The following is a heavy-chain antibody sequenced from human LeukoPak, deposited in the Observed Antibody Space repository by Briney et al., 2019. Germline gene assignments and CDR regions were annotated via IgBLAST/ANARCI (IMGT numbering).Heavy chain of an antibody. D-gene: IGHD3-3*01. Sequence: PSETLSLTCTVSGGSISSGGYSWSWIRQHPGKGLEWIGYIYYSGSTYYNPSLKSRVTISVDTSKNQFSLKLSSVTAADTAVYYCARLIFGVVFDAFDIWGQGTMVTVSS. J-gene: IGHJ3*02. CDR1: GGSISSGGYS. V-gene: IGHV4-31*03. CDR2: IYYSGST. CDR3: ARLIFGVVFDAFDI.